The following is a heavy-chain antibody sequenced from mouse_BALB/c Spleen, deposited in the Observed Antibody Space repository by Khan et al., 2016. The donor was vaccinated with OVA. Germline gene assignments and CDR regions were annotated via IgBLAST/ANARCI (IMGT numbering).Heavy chain of an antibody. CDR3: ARGYFGNYEFVY. CDR1: GYTFPSYW. V-gene: IGHV1S132*01. J-gene: IGHJ3*01. CDR2: IFPGTGTT. Sequence: QVQLKESGAELVKPGTSVKLSCKTSGYTFPSYWIQWVKQRPGQGLGWIGQIFPGTGTTYYNENFKDKATLTVDTSSNSAYMQLTSLTSEDSAVYFCARGYFGNYEFVYWGQGTLVTVSP. D-gene: IGHD2-1*01.